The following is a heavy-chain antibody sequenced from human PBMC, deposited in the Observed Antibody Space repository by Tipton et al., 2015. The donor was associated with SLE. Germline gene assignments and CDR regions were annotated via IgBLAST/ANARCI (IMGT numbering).Heavy chain of an antibody. CDR3: ARIPRISRPYYMDV. V-gene: IGHV3-64*01. CDR2: ISSNGGST. J-gene: IGHJ6*03. Sequence: SLRLSCAASGFTFSSYAMHWVRQAPGKGLEYVSAISSNGGSTYYANSVKGRFTISRDNSKNTLYLQMGSLRAEDMAVYYCARIPRISRPYYMDVWGKGTTVTVSS. D-gene: IGHD2/OR15-2a*01. CDR1: GFTFSSYA.